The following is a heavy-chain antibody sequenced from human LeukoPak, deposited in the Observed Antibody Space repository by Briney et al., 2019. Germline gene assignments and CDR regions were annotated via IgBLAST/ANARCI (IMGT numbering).Heavy chain of an antibody. CDR1: GGSISSGAYY. CDR2: IYLSGST. Sequence: SETLSLTCTASGGSISSGAYYWVWIRQPPGKGLERIGSIYLSGSTYYNPPLRSRVTISVVTSQNQLSLKLTSVTAADTAVYYCARRGTGPTYYGMNVWGKGTTVTVSS. D-gene: IGHD1-7*01. V-gene: IGHV4-39*01. J-gene: IGHJ6*04. CDR3: ARRGTGPTYYGMNV.